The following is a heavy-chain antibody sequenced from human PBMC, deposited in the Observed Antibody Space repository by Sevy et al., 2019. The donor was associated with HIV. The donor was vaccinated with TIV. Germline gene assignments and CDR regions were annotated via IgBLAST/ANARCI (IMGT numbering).Heavy chain of an antibody. V-gene: IGHV3-33*08. J-gene: IGHJ4*02. CDR3: ATENLWSGYYSFDH. D-gene: IGHD3-3*01. CDR2: IWYDGSNK. CDR1: GFTFSSYG. Sequence: GGSLRLSCAASGFTFSSYGMHWVRQAPGKGLEWVAVIWYDGSNKYYVDSVKGRFTISRDNSKNTLYLQMNSLRAEDTAVYYCATENLWSGYYSFDHWGQGTLVTVSS.